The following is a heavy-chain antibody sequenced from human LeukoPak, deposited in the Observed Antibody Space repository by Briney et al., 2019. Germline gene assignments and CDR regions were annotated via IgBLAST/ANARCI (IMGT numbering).Heavy chain of an antibody. D-gene: IGHD3-3*01. Sequence: GGSLRLSCAGSGFIFSSYSMGWVRQAPGKGLEFVAHLKESGIEKEYVDSVEGRFTISRDNGKNSLYLQMNSLRAEDTALYFCARWRGAQSEFDYWAQGTHVIVSS. CDR1: GFIFSSYS. J-gene: IGHJ4*02. CDR3: ARWRGAQSEFDY. CDR2: LKESGIEK. V-gene: IGHV3-7*01.